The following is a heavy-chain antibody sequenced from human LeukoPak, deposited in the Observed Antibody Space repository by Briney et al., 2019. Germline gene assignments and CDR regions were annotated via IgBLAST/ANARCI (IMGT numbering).Heavy chain of an antibody. Sequence: GGSLRLSCAASGFTFSSNYMSWVRQAPGKGLEWVSIIYSGGSTFYSDSVKGRFTISRDNSKNTLYLQMNSLRAEDTAVYYCARGGSYLSAFDIWGQGTMVTVSS. CDR3: ARGGSYLSAFDI. J-gene: IGHJ3*02. V-gene: IGHV3-53*01. D-gene: IGHD1-26*01. CDR2: IYSGGST. CDR1: GFTFSSNY.